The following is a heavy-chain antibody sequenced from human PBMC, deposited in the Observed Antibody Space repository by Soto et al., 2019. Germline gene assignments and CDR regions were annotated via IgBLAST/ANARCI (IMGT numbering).Heavy chain of an antibody. V-gene: IGHV3-74*01. D-gene: IGHD3-9*01. CDR1: GFTFSSYW. Sequence: PGGSLRLSCAASGFTFSSYWMHWVRQAPGKGLVWVSRINSDGSSTSYADSVKGRFTISRDNAKNTLYLQMNSLRAEDTAVYYCARVLGHYDILTGSYGMDVWGQGTTVTVSS. CDR2: INSDGSST. CDR3: ARVLGHYDILTGSYGMDV. J-gene: IGHJ6*02.